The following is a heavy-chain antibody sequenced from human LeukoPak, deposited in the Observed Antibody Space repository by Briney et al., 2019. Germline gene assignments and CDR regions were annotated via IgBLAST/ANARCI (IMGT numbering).Heavy chain of an antibody. CDR2: IYYSGST. J-gene: IGHJ6*03. Sequence: SETLSLTCTVSGGSISSHYWSWIRQPPGKGLEWIGYIYYSGSTNYNPSLKSRVTISVDTSKNQFSLKLSSVTAADTDVYYCARRAEIVGVVTNAYYYYYYMDVWGKGTTVTVSS. V-gene: IGHV4-59*11. CDR3: ARRAEIVGVVTNAYYYYYYMDV. CDR1: GGSISSHY. D-gene: IGHD3-3*01.